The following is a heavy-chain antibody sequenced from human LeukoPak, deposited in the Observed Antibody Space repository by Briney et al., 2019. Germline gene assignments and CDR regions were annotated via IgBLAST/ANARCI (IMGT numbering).Heavy chain of an antibody. CDR3: ASSSSTSCCFFDY. CDR2: ISSSGSTI. CDR1: GFTFSDYY. D-gene: IGHD2-2*01. J-gene: IGHJ4*02. Sequence: GGSLRLSCAASGFTFSDYYMSWIRQAPGKGLEWVSYISSSGSTIYYADSVKGRFTISRDNAKNSLYLQMNSLRAEDTAVYYCASSSSTSCCFFDYWGQGTLVTVSS. V-gene: IGHV3-11*01.